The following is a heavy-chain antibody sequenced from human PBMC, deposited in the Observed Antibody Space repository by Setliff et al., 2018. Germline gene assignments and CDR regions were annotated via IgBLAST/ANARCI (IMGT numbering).Heavy chain of an antibody. CDR1: GYTFTSYA. J-gene: IGHJ4*02. CDR2: INAGNGNT. D-gene: IGHD3-22*01. V-gene: IGHV1-3*01. Sequence: ASVKVSCKASGYTFTSYAMHWVRQAPGQRLEWMGWINAGNGNTKYSQKFQGRVTITRDTSASTAYMELSSLRSEDTAVYYCARDSSGYNPWYFDYWGQGTLVTVAS. CDR3: ARDSSGYNPWYFDY.